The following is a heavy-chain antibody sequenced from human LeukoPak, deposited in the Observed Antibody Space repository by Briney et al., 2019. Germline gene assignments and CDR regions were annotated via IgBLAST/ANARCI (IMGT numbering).Heavy chain of an antibody. J-gene: IGHJ4*02. CDR2: ITDGGAT. V-gene: IGHV3-15*01. D-gene: IGHD5/OR15-5a*01. CDR3: TTDIPNEVYPFDY. Sequence: GGSLRLSCVASGFTFRNAWMRWVRQAPGKGLEWVGHITDGGATHYAAPVKGRFTVSTDDSKTTLYLQMNSLKTEDTALYYCTTDIPNEVYPFDYWGQGSLVTVSS. CDR1: GFTFRNAW.